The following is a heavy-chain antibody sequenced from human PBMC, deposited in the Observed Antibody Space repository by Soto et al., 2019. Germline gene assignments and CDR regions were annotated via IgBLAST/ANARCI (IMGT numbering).Heavy chain of an antibody. V-gene: IGHV1-69*02. J-gene: IGHJ4*02. CDR2: IFPLTDIP. Sequence: QGQLVQSGTEVKKPGSSVKVSCKASGGTFRNYPINWVRQAPGQGLEWMGSIFPLTDIPDYAQNFQARLTISADKSTSTAYMELSSLTSDDTAMYFCARGPLVVLNYFESWGQGTLVTVS. CDR3: ARGPLVVLNYFES. CDR1: GGTFRNYP.